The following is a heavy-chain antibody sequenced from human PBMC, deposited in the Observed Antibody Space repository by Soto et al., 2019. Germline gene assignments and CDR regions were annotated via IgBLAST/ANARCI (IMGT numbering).Heavy chain of an antibody. Sequence: QVQLVQSGAGVKKPGSSVMISGKASGGTFSSYAISWVRQAPGQGLEWMGGIIPIFGTANYAQKFQGRVTITADESTSTAYMDLSSLRSEDTAVYYCAREAWDSGYRPYFDYWGQGTLVTVSS. CDR2: IIPIFGTA. D-gene: IGHD5-12*01. J-gene: IGHJ4*02. V-gene: IGHV1-69*12. CDR3: AREAWDSGYRPYFDY. CDR1: GGTFSSYA.